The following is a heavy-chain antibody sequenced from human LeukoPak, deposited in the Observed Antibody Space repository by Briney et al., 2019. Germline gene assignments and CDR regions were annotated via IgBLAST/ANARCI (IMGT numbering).Heavy chain of an antibody. Sequence: SETLSLTCTVSGGSISSGDYYWSWIRQPPGKGLEWIGYIYYSGSTYYNPSLKSRVTISVDTSKNQFSLKLSSVTAADTAVYYCASSYYNDSSGSDAFDIWGQGTMVTVSS. CDR2: IYYSGST. D-gene: IGHD3-22*01. CDR1: GGSISSGDYY. CDR3: ASSYYNDSSGSDAFDI. V-gene: IGHV4-30-4*01. J-gene: IGHJ3*02.